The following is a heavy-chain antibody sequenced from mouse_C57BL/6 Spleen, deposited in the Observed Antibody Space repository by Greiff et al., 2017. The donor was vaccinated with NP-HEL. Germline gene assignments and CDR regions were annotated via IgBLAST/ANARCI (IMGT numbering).Heavy chain of an antibody. Sequence: VQLQQPGAELVRPGSSVKLSCKASGYTFTSYWMHWVKQRPIQGLEWIGNIDPSDSDIHYNQKFKDKATLTVDKSSSTAYMQLSSLTSEDSAVYYCTRQVAKEYAMGCWGQGATVTAST. CDR1: GYTFTSYW. J-gene: IGHJ4*01. CDR2: IDPSDSDI. CDR3: TRQVAKEYAMGC. D-gene: IGHD1-1*02. V-gene: IGHV1-52*01.